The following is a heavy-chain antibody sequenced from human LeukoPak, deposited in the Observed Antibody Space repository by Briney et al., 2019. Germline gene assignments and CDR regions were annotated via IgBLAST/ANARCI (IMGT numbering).Heavy chain of an antibody. D-gene: IGHD5-24*01. Sequence: SETLSLTCAVYGGSFSGYYWSWIRQPPGKGLEWIGEINHSGSTNYNPSLKSRVTISVDTSKNQSSLKLSSVTAADTAVYYCARGEGWIDYWGQGTLVTVSS. V-gene: IGHV4-34*01. J-gene: IGHJ4*02. CDR1: GGSFSGYY. CDR2: INHSGST. CDR3: ARGEGWIDY.